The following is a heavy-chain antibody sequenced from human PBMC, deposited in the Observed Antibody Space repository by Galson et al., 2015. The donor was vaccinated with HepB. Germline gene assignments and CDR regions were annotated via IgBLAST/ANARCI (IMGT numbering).Heavy chain of an antibody. CDR1: GYTFTSYA. CDR2: VKAGSGNT. CDR3: AREARRGLRFLGVKGWFDP. D-gene: IGHD3-3*01. V-gene: IGHV1-3*01. J-gene: IGHJ5*02. Sequence: SLKVSCKASGYTFTSYAMHWVRQAPGQRLEWVGWVKAGSGNTKYSQKFQGRVTITRDTSASTAYMGLSSLRAEDTAVYYCAREARRGLRFLGVKGWFDPWGQGTLVTVSS.